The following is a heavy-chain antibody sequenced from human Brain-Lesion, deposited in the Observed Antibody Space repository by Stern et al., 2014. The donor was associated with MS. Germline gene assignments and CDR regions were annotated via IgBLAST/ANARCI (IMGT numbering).Heavy chain of an antibody. CDR3: VAGAQLWL. CDR2: IKSRTDGGTA. J-gene: IGHJ4*02. V-gene: IGHV3-15*01. Sequence: EMQLVESGGGLVKSGGSLRLSCAASGFTFSQAWMGWVRQVPWKGLEWVGHIKSRTDGGTANYAASVKDRFTVSRDNSANMLYLQMNSLTIEDTAVYYCVAGAQLWLWGQGTLVTVSS. D-gene: IGHD1-1*01. CDR1: GFTFSQAW.